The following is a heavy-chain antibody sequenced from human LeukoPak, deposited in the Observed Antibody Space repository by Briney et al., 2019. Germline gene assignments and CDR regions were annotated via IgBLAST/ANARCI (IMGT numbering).Heavy chain of an antibody. V-gene: IGHV3-7*01. CDR2: IKQDGSEK. CDR3: ARVQTNYRRGFGTPDY. D-gene: IGHD4/OR15-4a*01. Sequence: GGSLRLSCAASGFTFSSYWMSWVRRAPGKGLEWVANIKQDGSEKYYVDSVKGRFTISRDNAKSSLYLQMNSLRAEDTAVYYCARVQTNYRRGFGTPDYWGQGTLVTVSS. CDR1: GFTFSSYW. J-gene: IGHJ4*02.